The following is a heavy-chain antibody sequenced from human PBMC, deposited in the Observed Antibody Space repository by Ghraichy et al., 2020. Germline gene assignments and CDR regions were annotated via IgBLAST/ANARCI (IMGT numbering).Heavy chain of an antibody. V-gene: IGHV3-30*18. CDR3: TKDDYDSELDY. D-gene: IGHD4-17*01. J-gene: IGHJ4*02. CDR2: ISRDGSKV. Sequence: GGSLRLSCAASGFTFRRSSMHWVRQAPGKGLDCVTVISRDGSKVYYADSVKGRFTSSRDNSKNTLYLHMNSLSAEDTAVYYCTKDDYDSELDYWGQGALVTVS. CDR1: GFTFRRSS.